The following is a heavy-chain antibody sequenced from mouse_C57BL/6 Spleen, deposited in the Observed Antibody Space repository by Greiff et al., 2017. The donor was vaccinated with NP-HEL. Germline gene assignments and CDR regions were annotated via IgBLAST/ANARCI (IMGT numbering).Heavy chain of an antibody. Sequence: QVQLKESGPGLVQPSQSLSITCTVSGFSLTSYGVHWVRQSPGKGLEWLGVIWRGGSTDYNAAFMSRLSITKDNSKSQVFFKMNSLQADDTAIYYCAKKDYYGYEGNAMDYWGQGTSVTVSS. CDR1: GFSLTSYG. V-gene: IGHV2-5*01. J-gene: IGHJ4*01. D-gene: IGHD2-2*01. CDR2: IWRGGST. CDR3: AKKDYYGYEGNAMDY.